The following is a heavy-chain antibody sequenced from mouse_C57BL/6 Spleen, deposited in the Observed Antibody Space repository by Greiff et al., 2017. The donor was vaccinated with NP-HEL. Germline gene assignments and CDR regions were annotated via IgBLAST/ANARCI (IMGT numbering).Heavy chain of an antibody. CDR3: ARNKGVSWLLPYFDY. D-gene: IGHD2-3*01. Sequence: VQRVESGPGLVQPSQSLSITCTVSGFSFTSYGVHWVRQSPGKGLEWLGVIWSGGSTDYNAAFISRLSISKDNSKSQVFFKMNSLQADDTAIYYCARNKGVSWLLPYFDYWGQGTTLTVSS. V-gene: IGHV2-2*01. CDR1: GFSFTSYG. CDR2: IWSGGST. J-gene: IGHJ2*01.